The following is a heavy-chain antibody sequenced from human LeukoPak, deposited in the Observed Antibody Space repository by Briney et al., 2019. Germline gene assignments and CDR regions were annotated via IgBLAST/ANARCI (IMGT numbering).Heavy chain of an antibody. J-gene: IGHJ4*02. V-gene: IGHV3-9*01. CDR2: ISWNSAYI. D-gene: IGHD5-12*01. CDR1: GFTFHHYA. Sequence: GRSLRLSCAASGFTFHHYAIHWVRQVPGKGLEWVSGISWNSAYIGYADSVKGRFTISRDNAKNSVYLQMNSLRAADTALYYCAKDKAPLYSGYDWDLDFWGQGTMVTVSS. CDR3: AKDKAPLYSGYDWDLDF.